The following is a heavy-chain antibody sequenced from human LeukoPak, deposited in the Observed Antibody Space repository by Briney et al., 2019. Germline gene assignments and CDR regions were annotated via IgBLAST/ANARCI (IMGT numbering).Heavy chain of an antibody. CDR1: GYTFTSYG. V-gene: IGHV1-18*01. CDR2: IGAYNGNT. CDR3: ARHVTYCSSTSCHPWDWFDP. J-gene: IGHJ5*02. D-gene: IGHD2-2*01. Sequence: GASVKVSCKASGYTFTSYGISWVRQAPGQGLEWMGWIGAYNGNTNYAQKLQGRVTMTTDTSTSTAYMELRSLRSDDTAVYYCARHVTYCSSTSCHPWDWFDPWGQGTLVTVSS.